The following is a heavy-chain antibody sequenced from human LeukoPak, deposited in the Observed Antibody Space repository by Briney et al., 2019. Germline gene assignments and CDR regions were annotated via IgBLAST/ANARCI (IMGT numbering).Heavy chain of an antibody. J-gene: IGHJ6*03. CDR1: GGSFSGYY. Sequence: SETLSLTCAVYGGSFSGYYWSWIRQPPGKGLEWIGEINHSGSTNYNPSLKSRVTISVDTSKNQFSLKLSSVTAADTAVYYCARGGPYYGSGSYFYYYYYMDVWGKGTTVTVSS. CDR2: INHSGST. D-gene: IGHD3-10*01. CDR3: ARGGPYYGSGSYFYYYYYMDV. V-gene: IGHV4-34*01.